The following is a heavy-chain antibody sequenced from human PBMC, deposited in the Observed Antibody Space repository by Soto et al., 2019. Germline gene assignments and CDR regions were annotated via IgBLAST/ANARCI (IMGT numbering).Heavy chain of an antibody. CDR3: AREDSSGYYDDAFDI. Sequence: SETLSLTCTVSGGSISSGGYYWSWIRQHPGKGLEWIGYIYYSGSTYYNPSLKSRVTISVDTSKNQFSLKLSSGTAADTAVYYCAREDSSGYYDDAFDIWGQGTMVTVSS. CDR2: IYYSGST. V-gene: IGHV4-31*03. J-gene: IGHJ3*02. CDR1: GGSISSGGYY. D-gene: IGHD3-22*01.